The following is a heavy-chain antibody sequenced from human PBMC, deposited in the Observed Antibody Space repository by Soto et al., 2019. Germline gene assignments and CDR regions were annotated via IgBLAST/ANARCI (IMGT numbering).Heavy chain of an antibody. CDR1: GGSFSGYY. CDR3: ARGRDDYVWGSYRPPRYFDL. J-gene: IGHJ2*01. Sequence: QVQLQQWGAGLLKPSETLSLTCAVYGGSFSGYYWSWIRQPPGKGLEWIGEINHSGSTNYNPSLKSRVTISVDTSKNQFSLKLSSVTAADTAVYYCARGRDDYVWGSYRPPRYFDLWGRGTLVTVSS. D-gene: IGHD3-16*02. CDR2: INHSGST. V-gene: IGHV4-34*01.